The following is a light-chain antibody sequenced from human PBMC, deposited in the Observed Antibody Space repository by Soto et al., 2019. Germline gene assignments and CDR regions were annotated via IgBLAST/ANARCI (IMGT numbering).Light chain of an antibody. V-gene: IGKV1-5*03. Sequence: DIQMTQSPPTLSASIGDRVTITCRASHSINSWLAWYQQKPGKAPKLLMQKASSLESGVPSRFSGSGSGTEFTLTISRLQPDDFATYYCQQYERYPLTFGGGTGVEIK. CDR2: KAS. CDR3: QQYERYPLT. J-gene: IGKJ4*01. CDR1: HSINSW.